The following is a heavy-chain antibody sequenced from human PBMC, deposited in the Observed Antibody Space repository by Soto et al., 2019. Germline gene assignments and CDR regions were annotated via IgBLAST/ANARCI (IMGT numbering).Heavy chain of an antibody. CDR1: GYSFSTYW. CDR3: ARVRAYSSASYYFDY. CDR2: IYPGDSDI. V-gene: IGHV5-51*01. Sequence: GESLKISCKGSGYSFSTYWIGWVRQMPGPGLEWMGIIYPGDSDIRYSPSFEGQVTISADKSISTAYLQWSGLRASDTAMYFCARVRAYSSASYYFDYWGRGTLVTVSS. J-gene: IGHJ4*02. D-gene: IGHD3-22*01.